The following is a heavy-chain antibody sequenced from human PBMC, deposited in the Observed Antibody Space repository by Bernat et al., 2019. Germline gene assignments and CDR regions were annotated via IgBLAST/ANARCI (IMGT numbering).Heavy chain of an antibody. V-gene: IGHV1-46*03. D-gene: IGHD6-19*01. CDR2: INPSGGST. CDR3: ARDRQGLIEVAGDAFDI. CDR1: GYTFTSYY. J-gene: IGHJ3*02. Sequence: QVQLVQSGAEVKKPGASVKVSCKASGYTFTSYYMHWVRQAPGQGLEWMGIINPSGGSTSYAQKFQGRVTMTRDTSTSNVYMELSSLRSEDTAVYYCARDRQGLIEVAGDAFDIWGQGTMVTVSS.